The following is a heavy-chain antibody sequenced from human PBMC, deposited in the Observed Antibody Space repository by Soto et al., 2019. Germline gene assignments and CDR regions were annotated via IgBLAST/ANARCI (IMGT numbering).Heavy chain of an antibody. CDR2: IYYSGST. V-gene: IGHV4-59*01. J-gene: IGHJ6*03. Sequence: SETLSLTCTVSGGSISSYYWSWIRQPPGKGLEWIGYIYYSGSTNYNPSLKSRVTISVDTSKNQFSLKLSSVTAADTAVYYCARDFHEYSSSYPYYYYYMDVWGKGTTVTVSS. D-gene: IGHD6-6*01. CDR3: ARDFHEYSSSYPYYYYYMDV. CDR1: GGSISSYY.